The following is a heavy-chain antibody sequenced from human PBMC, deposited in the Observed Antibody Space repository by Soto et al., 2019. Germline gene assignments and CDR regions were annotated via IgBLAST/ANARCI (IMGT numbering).Heavy chain of an antibody. J-gene: IGHJ4*02. D-gene: IGHD3-22*01. CDR2: AYWRSKWYI. CDR3: ARTRCYYDN. CDR1: GDSVSSNSAA. Sequence: SQTLSLTCAISGDSVSSNSAAWHCIRQSPSRVLEWLGRAYWRSKWYIEYAVSVKSLITINPDTSKNQFSLQLNSVTPEYTALYYCARTRCYYDNCGPGTLVAVYS. V-gene: IGHV6-1*01.